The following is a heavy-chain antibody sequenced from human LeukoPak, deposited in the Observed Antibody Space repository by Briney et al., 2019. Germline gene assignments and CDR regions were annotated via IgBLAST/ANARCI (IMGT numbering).Heavy chain of an antibody. V-gene: IGHV1-69*04. D-gene: IGHD3-22*01. CDR1: GGTFSSYA. CDR3: ARSEDYYDSSGQIDY. CDR2: IIPILGIA. J-gene: IGHJ4*02. Sequence: SVKVSCKASGGTFSSYAISWVRQAPGQGLEWMGRIIPILGIANYAQKFQGRVTITADKSTSTAYMELSSLRSEDTAVYYCARSEDYYDSSGQIDYWGQGTLVTVSS.